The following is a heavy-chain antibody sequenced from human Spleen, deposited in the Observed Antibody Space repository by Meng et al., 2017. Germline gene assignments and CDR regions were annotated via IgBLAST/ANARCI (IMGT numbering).Heavy chain of an antibody. CDR1: GGSFSYYY. J-gene: IGHJ4*02. Sequence: QVRQQQWGPGLFKPSESPSRTCVVFGGSFSYYYWSWIRQPPGKGLEWIGEINHSGSTNYNPSLESRATISVDTSQNNLSLKLSSVTAADSAVYYCARGPTTMAHDFDYWGQGTLVTVSS. CDR2: INHSGST. CDR3: ARGPTTMAHDFDY. V-gene: IGHV4-34*01. D-gene: IGHD4-11*01.